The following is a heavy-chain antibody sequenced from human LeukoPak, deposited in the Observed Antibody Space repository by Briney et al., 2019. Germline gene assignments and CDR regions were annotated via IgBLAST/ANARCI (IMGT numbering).Heavy chain of an antibody. J-gene: IGHJ5*02. Sequence: SETLSLTCTVSGGSISSGGYYWSWIRQHPGKGLEWIGYIYYSGSTYYNPSLKSRVTISVDTSKNQFSLKLSSVTAADTAVYYCAGRIAAAGTGWFDPWGQGTLVTVSS. CDR1: GGSISSGGYY. CDR2: IYYSGST. CDR3: AGRIAAAGTGWFDP. V-gene: IGHV4-31*03. D-gene: IGHD6-13*01.